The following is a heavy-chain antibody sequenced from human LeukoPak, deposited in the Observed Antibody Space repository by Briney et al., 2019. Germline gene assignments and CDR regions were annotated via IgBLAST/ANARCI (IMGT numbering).Heavy chain of an antibody. V-gene: IGHV3-23*01. D-gene: IGHD3-3*01. CDR3: ARSEFEAFDM. Sequence: GGSLRLSCAASGFTFSSYAMSWVRQAPGKGLEWVSAIGGSGISTYYADSVKGRFTISRDNSKNTLYLQMNSLRAEDTAVYYCARSEFEAFDMWGQGTMVTVSS. CDR2: IGGSGIST. J-gene: IGHJ3*02. CDR1: GFTFSSYA.